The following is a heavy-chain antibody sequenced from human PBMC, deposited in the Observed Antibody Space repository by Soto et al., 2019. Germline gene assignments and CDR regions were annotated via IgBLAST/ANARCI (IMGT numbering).Heavy chain of an antibody. CDR1: VFTFSSYA. J-gene: IGHJ4*02. D-gene: IGHD3-22*01. V-gene: IGHV3-23*01. CDR2: ISGRGGST. Sequence: CGSLLLSCAASVFTFSSYAMNWVRQAPGEGLEWVSTISGRGGSTYYADSVKGRFTISRDNSKNILYLQMNSLRAEDTAVYYCAKATMTLVVIRLDSWGQGTMVTVSS. CDR3: AKATMTLVVIRLDS.